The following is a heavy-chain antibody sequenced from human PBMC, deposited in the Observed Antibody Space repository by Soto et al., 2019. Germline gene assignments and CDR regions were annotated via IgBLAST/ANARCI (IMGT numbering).Heavy chain of an antibody. J-gene: IGHJ2*01. CDR1: GFTFSSYG. D-gene: IGHD3-10*01. V-gene: IGHV3-30*18. CDR2: ISYDGSNK. CDR3: AKGGNYGDL. Sequence: QVQLVESGGGVVQPGRSLRLSCAASGFTFSSYGMHWVRPAPDKGLEWVAVISYDGSNKYYADSVKGRFTISRDNSKNTLYLQMNSLRAEDTAVYYCAKGGNYGDLWGRGTLVTVSS.